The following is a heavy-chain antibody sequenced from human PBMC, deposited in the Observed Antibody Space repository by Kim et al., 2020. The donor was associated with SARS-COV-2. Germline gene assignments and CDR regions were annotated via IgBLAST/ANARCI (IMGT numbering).Heavy chain of an antibody. Sequence: SETLSLTCSVSGASIGSGAHYWSWIRQHPGMGLEWIGYVFYSGSTSYNPSLKSRLTISVDTSKNEFSLNLRSVTAADTAIYYCARVGGGYNFLDHWGQGTLVTVSS. CDR3: ARVGGGYNFLDH. CDR1: GASIGSGAHY. V-gene: IGHV4-31*03. D-gene: IGHD3-16*01. J-gene: IGHJ4*02. CDR2: VFYSGST.